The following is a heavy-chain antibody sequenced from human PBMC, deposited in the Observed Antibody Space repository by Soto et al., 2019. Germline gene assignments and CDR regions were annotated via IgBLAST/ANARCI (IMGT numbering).Heavy chain of an antibody. CDR2: IHPGDSDT. V-gene: IGHV5-51*01. CDR1: GYNFTNYW. CDR3: ARHPYFYDSSGFCLDY. J-gene: IGHJ4*01. Sequence: GESLKISCKGSGYNFTNYWIGWVRQMPGKGLEWMGIIHPGDSDTRYSPSFQGQVIISADKSISTAYLQWGSLKASDTAMYYCARHPYFYDSSGFCLDYWGQGTLVTVSS. D-gene: IGHD3-22*01.